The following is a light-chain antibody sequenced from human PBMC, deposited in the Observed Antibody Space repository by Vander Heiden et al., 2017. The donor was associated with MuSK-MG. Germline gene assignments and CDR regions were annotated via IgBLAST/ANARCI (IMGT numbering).Light chain of an antibody. J-gene: IGLJ1*01. CDR1: NIGGKT. Sequence: SYVLTQPPSVSVAPGQTARLPCGGTNIGGKTVNWYQQKPGQAPVVVVYDDRDRHSGIPERFSGANSGNTATLIISRVEAGDEADYYCQVGHSNTDHYVFGTGTRVTVL. CDR2: DDR. V-gene: IGLV3-21*02. CDR3: QVGHSNTDHYV.